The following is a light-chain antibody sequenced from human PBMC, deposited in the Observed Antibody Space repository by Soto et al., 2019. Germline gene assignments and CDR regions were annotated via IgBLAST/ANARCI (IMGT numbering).Light chain of an antibody. CDR1: QSVRSN. CDR2: GAS. J-gene: IGKJ1*01. Sequence: EIVMTQSPSTLSVSPGERATLSCRASQSVRSNLAWYQQKPGQSPRLLIYGASTRATGIPARFSGSGSGTQFTLTISSLQSEDFAVYYCQQYGSSQWTFGQGTKVDIK. CDR3: QQYGSSQWT. V-gene: IGKV3-15*01.